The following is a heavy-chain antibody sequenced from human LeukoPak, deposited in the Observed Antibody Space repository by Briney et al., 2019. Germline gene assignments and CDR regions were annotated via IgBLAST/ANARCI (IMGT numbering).Heavy chain of an antibody. V-gene: IGHV5-51*01. D-gene: IGHD4-23*01. CDR1: GYNFNTYW. CDR2: IRPMNSDM. Sequence: GESLKISCKGSGYNFNTYWVAWVRQLPGKGLEWIGIIRPMNSDMRYSPSFQGLVTISADRSINTAYLQWSSLTASATAMYYCASRPFETTVVPWDFYWGQGTQVTVSS. CDR3: ASRPFETTVVPWDFY. J-gene: IGHJ4*02.